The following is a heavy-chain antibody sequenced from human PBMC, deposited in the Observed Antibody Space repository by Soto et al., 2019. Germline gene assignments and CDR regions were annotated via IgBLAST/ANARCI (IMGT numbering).Heavy chain of an antibody. CDR3: ARGSSRGYGDYSDAFDI. V-gene: IGHV4-59*01. J-gene: IGHJ3*02. CDR2: IYYSGST. D-gene: IGHD4-17*01. Sequence: SETLSLTCTVSGGSISSYYWSWIRQPPGKGLEWIGYIYYSGSTTYNPSLTSRVTISVDTSKNQFSLKLSSVTAADTAVYYCARGSSRGYGDYSDAFDIWGQGTMVTVSS. CDR1: GGSISSYY.